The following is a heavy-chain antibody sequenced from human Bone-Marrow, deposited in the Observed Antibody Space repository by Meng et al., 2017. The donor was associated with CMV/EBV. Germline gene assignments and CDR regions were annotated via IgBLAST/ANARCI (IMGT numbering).Heavy chain of an antibody. CDR1: GYTFTSFG. V-gene: IGHV1-18*01. CDR2: ISGYTGNI. CDR3: ARDVLGLGKPPLGFDP. Sequence: ASVKVSCKASGYTFTSFGISWVRQAPGQGLEWMGWISGYTGNISYAQKFQGRVTITTDTSTSTAYMDLRSLTYDDTAVYYCARDVLGLGKPPLGFDPWGQGTLVTVSS. D-gene: IGHD4-23*01. J-gene: IGHJ5*02.